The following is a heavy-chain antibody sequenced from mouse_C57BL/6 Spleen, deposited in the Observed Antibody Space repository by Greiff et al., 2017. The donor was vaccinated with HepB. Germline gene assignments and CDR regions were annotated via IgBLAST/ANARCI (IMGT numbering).Heavy chain of an antibody. D-gene: IGHD1-1*01. J-gene: IGHJ1*03. CDR3: ARRDYGSSYDYWYFDV. CDR1: GYTFTSYW. Sequence: VQLQQPGAELVRPGSSVKLSCKASGYTFTSYWMDWVKQRPGQGLEWIGNIYPSDSETHYNQKFKDKATLTVDKSSSTAYMQRSSLTSEDSAVYYCARRDYGSSYDYWYFDVWGTGTTVTVSS. CDR2: IYPSDSET. V-gene: IGHV1-61*01.